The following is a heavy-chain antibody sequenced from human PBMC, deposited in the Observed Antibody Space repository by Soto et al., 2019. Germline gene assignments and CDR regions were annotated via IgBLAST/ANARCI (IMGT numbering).Heavy chain of an antibody. CDR1: GFTFSGCA. J-gene: IGHJ4*02. CDR2: IRSKTNSYAT. Sequence: EVLLVESGGGLVQPGGSLKLSCAASGFTFSGCAMHWVRQTSGKGLEWVGRIRSKTNSYATAYAASVKGRFTISRDDSKNTAYLQMNSLKTEDTAVYYCTSMVRGVIDYWGQGALVTVSS. CDR3: TSMVRGVIDY. V-gene: IGHV3-73*01. D-gene: IGHD3-10*01.